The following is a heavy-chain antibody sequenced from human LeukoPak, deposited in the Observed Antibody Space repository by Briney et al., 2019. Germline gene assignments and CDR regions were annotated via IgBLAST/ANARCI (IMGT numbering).Heavy chain of an antibody. D-gene: IGHD4-17*01. CDR3: ARGHTVTTFDY. J-gene: IGHJ4*02. V-gene: IGHV3-30*03. CDR2: ISYDGSNK. CDR1: GFTVSSNY. Sequence: GGSLRLSCAASGFTVSSNYMSWVRQAPGKGLEWVAVISYDGSNKYYADSVKGRFTISRDNSKNTLYLQMNSLRAEDTAVYYCARGHTVTTFDYWGQGTLVTVSS.